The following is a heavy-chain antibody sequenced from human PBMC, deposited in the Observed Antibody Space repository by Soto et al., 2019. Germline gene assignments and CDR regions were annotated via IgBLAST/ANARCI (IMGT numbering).Heavy chain of an antibody. V-gene: IGHV5-51*01. CDR2: IYPGDSDT. CDR3: ARQIFKDYQGRSGYYKGQNIDY. CDR1: GYSFTSYW. D-gene: IGHD3-3*01. J-gene: IGHJ4*02. Sequence: PGESLKISCKGSGYSFTSYWIGWVRQMPGKGLEWMGIIYPGDSDTRYSPSFQGQVTISADKSISTAYLQWSSLKASDTAMYYCARQIFKDYQGRSGYYKGQNIDYWGQGTLVTVSS.